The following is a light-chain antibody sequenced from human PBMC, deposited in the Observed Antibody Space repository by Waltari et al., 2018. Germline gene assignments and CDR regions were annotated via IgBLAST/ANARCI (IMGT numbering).Light chain of an antibody. Sequence: SYELTQPSSVSVSPGQTTKITCPGDVLTKKYARWFQQKPAQAPVLMIYKDSERPPRIPERFAGSSSGATVTLTITGAQVEDEADYYCYSSTDNSGIFGGGTTLTVL. CDR3: YSSTDNSGI. CDR2: KDS. J-gene: IGLJ2*01. V-gene: IGLV3-27*01. CDR1: VLTKKY.